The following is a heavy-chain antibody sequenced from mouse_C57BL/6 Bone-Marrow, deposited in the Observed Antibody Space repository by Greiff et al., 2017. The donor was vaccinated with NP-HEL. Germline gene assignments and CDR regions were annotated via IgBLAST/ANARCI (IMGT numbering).Heavy chain of an antibody. CDR1: GYTFTSYW. Sequence: QVQLQQSGAELVKPGASVKLSCKASGYTFTSYWMHWVKQRPGQGLEWIGMIHPNSGSTNYNEKFKSKATLTVDKSSSTAYMQLSSLTSEDSAVYYCARPYGSSYHYAMDYWGQGTSVTVSS. V-gene: IGHV1-64*01. CDR3: ARPYGSSYHYAMDY. J-gene: IGHJ4*01. CDR2: IHPNSGST. D-gene: IGHD1-1*01.